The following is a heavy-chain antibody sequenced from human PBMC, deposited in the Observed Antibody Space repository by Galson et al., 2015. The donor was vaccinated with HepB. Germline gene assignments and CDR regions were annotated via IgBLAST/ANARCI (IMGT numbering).Heavy chain of an antibody. V-gene: IGHV6-1*01. CDR3: VRVSRWQWLARTKFDAFDI. CDR1: GDSVSSNSAA. CDR2: TYYRSKWYN. J-gene: IGHJ3*02. D-gene: IGHD6-19*01. Sequence: CAISGDSVSSNSAAWNWIRQSPSRGLEWLGRTYYRSKWYNDYAVSVKSRITINPDTSKNQFSLQLNSVTPEDTAVYYCVRVSRWQWLARTKFDAFDIWGQGTMVTVSS.